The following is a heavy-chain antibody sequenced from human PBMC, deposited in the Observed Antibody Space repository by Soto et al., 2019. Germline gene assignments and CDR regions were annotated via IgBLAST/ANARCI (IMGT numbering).Heavy chain of an antibody. CDR1: GFTFNTYW. V-gene: IGHV3-7*01. CDR2: IKEDGSDK. D-gene: IGHD6-25*01. J-gene: IGHJ4*02. CDR3: ARFTRGSSGDY. Sequence: EVQLVESGGDLVQPGGSLRLSCVASGFTFNTYWMSWVRQAPGKGLEWVANIKEDGSDKYYVDSVKGRFTISRDNAKNLVYLQMNSLGAGDTAMYYCARFTRGSSGDYWGQGTLVTGSS.